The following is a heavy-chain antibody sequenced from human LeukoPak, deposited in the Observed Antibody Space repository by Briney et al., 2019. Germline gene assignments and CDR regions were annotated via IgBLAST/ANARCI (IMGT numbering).Heavy chain of an antibody. V-gene: IGHV3-9*01. D-gene: IGHD6-19*01. Sequence: PGGSLRLSCAASGFTFDDYAMPWVRQAPGKGLEWVSGISWNSGSIGYADPVKGRFTISRDNAKNSLYLQMNSLRAEDTALYYCAKDYSSGWSHFDYWGQGTLVTVSS. J-gene: IGHJ4*02. CDR3: AKDYSSGWSHFDY. CDR1: GFTFDDYA. CDR2: ISWNSGSI.